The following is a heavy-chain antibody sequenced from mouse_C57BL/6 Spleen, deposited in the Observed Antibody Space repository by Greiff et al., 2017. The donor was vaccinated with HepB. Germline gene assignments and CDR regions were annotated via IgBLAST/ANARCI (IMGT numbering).Heavy chain of an antibody. CDR3: ARRVTTYFDY. CDR2: ISGGGGNT. Sequence: DVQLVESGGGLVKPGGSLKLSCAASGFTFSSYTMSWVRQTPEKRLEWVATISGGGGNTYYPDSVKGRFTISRNNANNTLYLQMSSLRSEDTALYYWARRVTTYFDYWGQGTTLTVSS. D-gene: IGHD2-5*01. CDR1: GFTFSSYT. V-gene: IGHV5-9*01. J-gene: IGHJ2*01.